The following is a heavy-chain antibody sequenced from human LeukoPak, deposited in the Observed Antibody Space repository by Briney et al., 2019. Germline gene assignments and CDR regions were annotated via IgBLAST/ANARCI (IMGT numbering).Heavy chain of an antibody. J-gene: IGHJ4*02. V-gene: IGHV3-30*02. D-gene: IGHD2-21*01. Sequence: GGSLRLSCAASGFTFNSYAMHWFRQAPGKGLEWVALIRYDGSKKYYADSVKGRFTISRDNSKNTLYLQMNSLRPEDTAVYYCAKAHIPQWGQGTLVTVSS. CDR3: AKAHIPQ. CDR1: GFTFNSYA. CDR2: IRYDGSKK.